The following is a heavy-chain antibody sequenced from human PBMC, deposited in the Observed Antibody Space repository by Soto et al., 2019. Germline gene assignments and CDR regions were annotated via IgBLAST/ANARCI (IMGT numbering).Heavy chain of an antibody. CDR2: KKQDGSEK. Sequence: GGSLRLSCAASGFTFSSYWMSWVRQAPGKGLEWVANKKQDGSEKCYVDSVKGRVAISRDNAKNSLCLQLNSLRAEDAALYYCASDSIAPHDFDIWGQGTMVTVSS. J-gene: IGHJ3*02. CDR1: GFTFSSYW. V-gene: IGHV3-7*01. CDR3: ASDSIAPHDFDI. D-gene: IGHD6-6*01.